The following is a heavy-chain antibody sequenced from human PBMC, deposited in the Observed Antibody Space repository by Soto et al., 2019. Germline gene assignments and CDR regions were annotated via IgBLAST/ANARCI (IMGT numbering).Heavy chain of an antibody. CDR3: ARAVGGPTSNLDY. D-gene: IGHD3-16*01. V-gene: IGHV1-3*05. CDR2: INAGNGNK. Sequence: QVQLVQSGAEEKKPGASVKVSCKASGYTFTSYAMHWVRQAPGQRLEWMGWINAGNGNKKYSQKFQGRVTITRDTSARTAYMELSSLRSEDTAVYYCARAVGGPTSNLDYWGQGTLVTVSS. J-gene: IGHJ4*02. CDR1: GYTFTSYA.